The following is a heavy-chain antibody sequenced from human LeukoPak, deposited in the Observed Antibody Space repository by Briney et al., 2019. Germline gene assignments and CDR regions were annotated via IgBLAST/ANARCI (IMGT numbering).Heavy chain of an antibody. V-gene: IGHV3-30*04. CDR1: GFTFGSYA. D-gene: IGHD3-9*01. CDR3: VIVRGYFDSSGSDY. Sequence: GGSLRLSCAASGFTFGSYAMHWVRQAPGKGLEWVAVISYDGSNKYYADSVKGRFTISRDNSKNTLYLQMSSLRAEDTAVYYCVIVRGYFDSSGSDYWGQGTLVTVSS. CDR2: ISYDGSNK. J-gene: IGHJ4*02.